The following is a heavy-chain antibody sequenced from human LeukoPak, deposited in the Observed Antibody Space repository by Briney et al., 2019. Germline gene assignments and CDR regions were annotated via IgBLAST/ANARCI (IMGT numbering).Heavy chain of an antibody. J-gene: IGHJ4*02. CDR1: GFTFTGYA. Sequence: GVSLRLSCAASGFTFTGYAMTWVRQTPGKGLEWVSTISDSGGSTYSADSVKGRFTISRDNSKNTLYLQMNSLRAEDTAVYYCAKLTVGARTTVTTGSFDYWGQGTLVTVSS. CDR3: AKLTVGARTTVTTGSFDY. CDR2: ISDSGGST. V-gene: IGHV3-23*01. D-gene: IGHD4-17*01.